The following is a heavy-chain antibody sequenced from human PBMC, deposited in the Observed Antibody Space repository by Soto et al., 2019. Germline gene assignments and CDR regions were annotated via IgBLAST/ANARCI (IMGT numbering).Heavy chain of an antibody. CDR2: IYYSGST. Sequence: SETLSLTCTVSGGSISNYYWSWIRQPPGKGLEWIGYIYYSGSTNYNPSLKSRVTISVDTSKNQFSLKLSSVTAADTAVYYCARFCCGYSCYSGHDYWGQGTLVTVSS. CDR1: GGSISNYY. D-gene: IGHD2-15*01. J-gene: IGHJ4*02. V-gene: IGHV4-59*08. CDR3: ARFCCGYSCYSGHDY.